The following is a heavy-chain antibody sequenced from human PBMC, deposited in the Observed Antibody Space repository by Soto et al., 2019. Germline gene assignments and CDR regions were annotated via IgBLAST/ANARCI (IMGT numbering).Heavy chain of an antibody. Sequence: QVHLVQSGAEVKKPGASVEVSCKGPGYDFTTYGITWVRQAPGQGLEWMAWISAHNGNTDYAQKLQGRVTVTRDTSTSTAYMELRSLRSDDTAVYYCARGRYGDYWGQGALVTVSS. V-gene: IGHV1-18*01. CDR1: GYDFTTYG. CDR2: ISAHNGNT. D-gene: IGHD1-1*01. CDR3: ARGRYGDY. J-gene: IGHJ4*02.